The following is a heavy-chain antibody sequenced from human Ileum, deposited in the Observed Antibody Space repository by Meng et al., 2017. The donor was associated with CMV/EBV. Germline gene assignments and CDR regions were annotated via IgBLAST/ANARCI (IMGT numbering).Heavy chain of an antibody. CDR3: AKDRYEFWIGYYPDWFDP. Sequence: SLKISCAGSGYTFEDFAMHWVRQAPGKGLEWVSGISWDGIDLSYADSVKGRFTISRDNSKNTMYLHMKSLRAEDTAVFYCAKDRYEFWIGYYPDWFDPWGQGTLVTVSS. D-gene: IGHD3-3*01. J-gene: IGHJ5*02. V-gene: IGHV3-9*01. CDR2: ISWDGIDL. CDR1: GYTFEDFA.